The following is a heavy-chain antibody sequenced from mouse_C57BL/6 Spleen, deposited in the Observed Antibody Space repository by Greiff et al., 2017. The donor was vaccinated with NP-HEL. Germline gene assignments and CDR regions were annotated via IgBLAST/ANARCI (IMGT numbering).Heavy chain of an antibody. Sequence: EVKLQESGPELVKPGASVKIPCKASGYTFTDYNMDWVKQSHGKSLEWIGDINPNNGGTIYNQKFKGKATLTVDKSSSTAYMELRSLTSEDTAVYYCARWGYGRDYAMDYWGQGTSVTVSS. V-gene: IGHV1-18*01. CDR3: ARWGYGRDYAMDY. J-gene: IGHJ4*01. CDR2: INPNNGGT. D-gene: IGHD1-1*01. CDR1: GYTFTDYN.